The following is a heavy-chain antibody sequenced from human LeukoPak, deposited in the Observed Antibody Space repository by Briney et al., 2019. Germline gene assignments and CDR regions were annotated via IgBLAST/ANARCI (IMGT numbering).Heavy chain of an antibody. Sequence: KCGESLKISCKGSGYSFTSYWIGWVRQMPGKGLEWMGIIYPGDSDTRYSPSFQGQVTISADKSISTAYLQWSSLKASDTAMYYCARDGRYCGGDCYSFDYWGQGTLVTVFS. J-gene: IGHJ4*02. CDR3: ARDGRYCGGDCYSFDY. CDR2: IYPGDSDT. CDR1: GYSFTSYW. V-gene: IGHV5-51*01. D-gene: IGHD2-21*02.